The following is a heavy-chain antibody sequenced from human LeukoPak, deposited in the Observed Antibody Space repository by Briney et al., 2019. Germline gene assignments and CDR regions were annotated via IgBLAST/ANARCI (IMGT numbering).Heavy chain of an antibody. CDR3: ARQLRRRGGAFDI. J-gene: IGHJ3*02. D-gene: IGHD1-7*01. CDR2: INHSGST. V-gene: IGHV4-34*01. CDR1: GGSFSGYY. Sequence: NPSETLSLTCAVYGGSFSGYYWSWIRQPPGKVLEWIGEINHSGSTNYNPSLKSRVTISVDTSKNQFSLKLSSVTAADTAVYYCARQLRRRGGAFDIWAKGQWSPSLQ.